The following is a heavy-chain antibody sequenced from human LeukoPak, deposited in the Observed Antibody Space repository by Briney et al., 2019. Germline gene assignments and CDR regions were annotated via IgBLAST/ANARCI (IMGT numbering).Heavy chain of an antibody. V-gene: IGHV4-59*08. Sequence: SETLSLTCTVSGGSISSYYWSWIRQPPGKGLEWIGYIYYSGSTNYNPSLKSRVTISVDTSKSQFSLKLSSVTAADTAVYYCARPSTTYLALDIWGQGTMVTVSS. CDR2: IYYSGST. D-gene: IGHD1-14*01. CDR3: ARPSTTYLALDI. J-gene: IGHJ3*02. CDR1: GGSISSYY.